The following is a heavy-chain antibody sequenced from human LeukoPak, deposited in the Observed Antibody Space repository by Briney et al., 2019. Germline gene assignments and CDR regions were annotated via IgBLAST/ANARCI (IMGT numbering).Heavy chain of an antibody. CDR1: GYTFTSYG. D-gene: IGHD3-16*01. CDR3: AGMFSTFGVLGMDV. Sequence: ASVKVSCKASGYTFTSYGISWVRQAPGQGLEWMGWISAYNGNTNYAQKLQGRVTMTTDTSTSTAYMELRSLRSDDTAVYYCAGMFSTFGVLGMDVWGQGTTVTVSS. J-gene: IGHJ6*02. CDR2: ISAYNGNT. V-gene: IGHV1-18*01.